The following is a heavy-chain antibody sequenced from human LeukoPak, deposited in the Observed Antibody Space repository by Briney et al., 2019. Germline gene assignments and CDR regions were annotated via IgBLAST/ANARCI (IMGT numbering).Heavy chain of an antibody. V-gene: IGHV4-59*01. J-gene: IGHJ4*02. CDR3: ASQGY. CDR2: IYYSGST. CDR1: GGSISSDY. Sequence: SETLSLTCTVSGGSISSDYWSWIRQPPGKGLEWIGYIYYSGSTNYNPSLMSRVTISIDTSKNQFSLTLSSMTAADTAVHYCASQGYWGQGTLVTVSS.